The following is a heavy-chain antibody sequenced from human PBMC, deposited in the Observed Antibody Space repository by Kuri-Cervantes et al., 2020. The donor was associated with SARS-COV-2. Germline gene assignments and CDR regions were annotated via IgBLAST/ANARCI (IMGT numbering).Heavy chain of an antibody. Sequence: GESLKISCEVPGFLFSAFAIHWVRQASGKGLEWVGRVRGKANNYATAYAASVKGRFTISRDDSKNMAYLQMNSLKTEDTAVYYCTTLIDYWGQGALVTVSS. CDR2: VRGKANNYAT. V-gene: IGHV3-73*01. J-gene: IGHJ4*02. CDR3: TTLIDY. CDR1: GFLFSAFA.